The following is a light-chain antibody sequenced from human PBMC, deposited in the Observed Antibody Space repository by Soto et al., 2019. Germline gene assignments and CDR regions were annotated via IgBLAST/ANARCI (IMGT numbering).Light chain of an antibody. CDR3: QQYNNWPGT. V-gene: IGKV3-15*01. CDR1: HSVSSN. J-gene: IGKJ1*01. CDR2: RAS. Sequence: DILMTQSPATLSLSPGGRATLSCRASHSVSSNLAWYQQKPGQAPRLLIQRASTRATGIPARFSGSGSGTEFTLTISSLQSEDFAVYFCQQYNNWPGTFGQGTKVDIK.